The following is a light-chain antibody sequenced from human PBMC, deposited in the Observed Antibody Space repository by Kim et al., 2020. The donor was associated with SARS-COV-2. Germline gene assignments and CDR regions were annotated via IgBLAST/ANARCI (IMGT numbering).Light chain of an antibody. V-gene: IGLV1-44*01. CDR3: AAWDDSLNGRV. CDR1: SSNSGSNT. CDR2: SSN. J-gene: IGLJ3*02. Sequence: GQRVNLSGSGSSSNSGSNTVNWYQQLPGSFPKLLISSSNQRPSGVPDRVSGSKSGTSASLAISGLQSYDEATYYCAAWDDSLNGRVFGGGTQLTVL.